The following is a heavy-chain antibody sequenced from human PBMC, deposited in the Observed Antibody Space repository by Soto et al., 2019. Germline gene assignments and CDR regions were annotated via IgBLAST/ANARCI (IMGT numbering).Heavy chain of an antibody. D-gene: IGHD3-3*01. Sequence: SEALSHTCPFSCGSISSGDYYLRLVLQAPWKGLEWIGYIYYSGSTYYNPSLKSRVTISVDTSKNQFSLKLSSVTAADTAVYYCARDDITIFGVVREIYYGMEVWGQGTTVTVSS. J-gene: IGHJ6*02. V-gene: IGHV4-30-4*01. CDR3: ARDDITIFGVVREIYYGMEV. CDR1: CGSISSGDYY. CDR2: IYYSGST.